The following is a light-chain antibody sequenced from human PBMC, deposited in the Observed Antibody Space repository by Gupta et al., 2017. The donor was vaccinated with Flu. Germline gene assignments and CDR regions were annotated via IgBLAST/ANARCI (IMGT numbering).Light chain of an antibody. CDR3: SSYTSSYTFV. CDR2: EVS. J-gene: IGLJ1*01. V-gene: IGLV2-18*02. Sequence: QSALTQPPSVSGSPGQSVTISCTGTSFDVGTYNRVSWYQQSPGTVPKLMIYEVSKRPSGVPDRFSGSESGNTASLTISGLQGEDEADYYCSSYTSSYTFVFGTGTKVTVL. CDR1: SFDVGTYNR.